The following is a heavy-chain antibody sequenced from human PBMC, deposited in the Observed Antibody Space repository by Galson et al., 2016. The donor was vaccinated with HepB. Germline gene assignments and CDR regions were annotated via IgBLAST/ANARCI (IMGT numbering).Heavy chain of an antibody. D-gene: IGHD2-2*02. CDR2: ISDSEST. Sequence: SETLSLTCTVSGGSVSSASHYWSWVRQPTGKGLEWIGYISDSESTNYNPSLKGRVTISLDRSKNQFLLRLNSVIAADTAVYYCAKDEGFYNGMDFWGQGTTVTVSS. V-gene: IGHV4-61*01. CDR3: AKDEGFYNGMDF. CDR1: GGSVSSASHY. J-gene: IGHJ6*02.